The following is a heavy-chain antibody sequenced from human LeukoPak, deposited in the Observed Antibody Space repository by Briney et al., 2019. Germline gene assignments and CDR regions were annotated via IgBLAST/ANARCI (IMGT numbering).Heavy chain of an antibody. CDR2: ISSSSSTI. J-gene: IGHJ4*02. CDR1: GFTFSSYS. V-gene: IGHV3-48*04. Sequence: GGSLRLSCAASGFTFSSYSMNWVRQAPGKGLEWVSYISSSSSTIYYADSVKGRFTISRDNAKNSLYLQMNSLRAEDTAVYYCAGEDKEHYWGQGTLVTVSS. CDR3: AGEDKEHY.